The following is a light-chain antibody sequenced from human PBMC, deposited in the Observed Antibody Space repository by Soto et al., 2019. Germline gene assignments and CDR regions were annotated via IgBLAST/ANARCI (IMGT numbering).Light chain of an antibody. CDR2: SAS. CDR3: QQYNNWPWT. CDR1: QSISDT. V-gene: IGKV3-15*01. Sequence: EIVMTQSTSTLSVSAGGRATLSWGASQSISDTLAWYQQKTGQAPRLLIYSASRRATGFPARFSGSGYGTDLNLTISSLQSEDFAVYYCQQYNNWPWTFGQGTKVDIK. J-gene: IGKJ1*01.